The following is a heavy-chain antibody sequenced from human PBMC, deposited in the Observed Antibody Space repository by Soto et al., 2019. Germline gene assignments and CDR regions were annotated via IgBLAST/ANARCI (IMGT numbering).Heavy chain of an antibody. V-gene: IGHV4-39*01. CDR1: DDSINSDKYY. J-gene: IGHJ4*02. D-gene: IGHD3-9*01. CDR3: ARLEGLATISYYFDF. Sequence: QLQLQESGPGLVKPSETLSLTCSVSDDSINSDKYYWGWIRQPPGKGLEWIGSIYYRGNAYYNPSLQTRVTIPLDKSRSQFSLTLNSVTAADSAVYFCARLEGLATISYYFDFWGPGALVTVSS. CDR2: IYYRGNA.